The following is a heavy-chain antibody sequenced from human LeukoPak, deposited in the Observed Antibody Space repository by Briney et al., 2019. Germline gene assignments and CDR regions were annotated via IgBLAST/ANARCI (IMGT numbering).Heavy chain of an antibody. Sequence: GGSLRLSCAASGFTFSNYVIHWVRQPPGKGLEWVSLIRYDRSSKYYADSVRGRFTISRDNSKNTLYLQMNSLRAEDTAVYYCARYSGNYGLDYWGQGTLVTVSS. V-gene: IGHV3-30*02. CDR1: GFTFSNYV. CDR3: ARYSGNYGLDY. D-gene: IGHD4-17*01. J-gene: IGHJ4*02. CDR2: IRYDRSSK.